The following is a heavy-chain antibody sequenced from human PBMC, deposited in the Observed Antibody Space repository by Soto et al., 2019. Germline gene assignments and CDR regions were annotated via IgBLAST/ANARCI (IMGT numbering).Heavy chain of an antibody. CDR1: GGSVSSGSYY. V-gene: IGHV4-61*01. CDR2: IYYSGST. J-gene: IGHJ4*02. Sequence: SETLSLTCTVSGGSVSSGSYYWSWIRRPPGKGLEWIGYIYYSGSTNYNPSLKSRVTISVDTSKNQFSLKLSSVTAADTAVYYCARDISLGAVAFFDYWGQGTLVTVSS. D-gene: IGHD6-19*01. CDR3: ARDISLGAVAFFDY.